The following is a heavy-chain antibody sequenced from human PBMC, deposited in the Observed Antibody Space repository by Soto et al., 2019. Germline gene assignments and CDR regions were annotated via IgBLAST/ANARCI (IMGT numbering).Heavy chain of an antibody. J-gene: IGHJ6*02. V-gene: IGHV3-74*01. Sequence: PGGSLRLSCAASGFTFSSYSMNWVRQAPGKGLVWVSRVNSDASSTSYAESVKGRFTISRDNAKNTLYLEMNTLRAEDTAVYFCARDGMYYYGMDVWGQGTTVTVSS. CDR2: VNSDASST. CDR1: GFTFSSYS. CDR3: ARDGMYYYGMDV.